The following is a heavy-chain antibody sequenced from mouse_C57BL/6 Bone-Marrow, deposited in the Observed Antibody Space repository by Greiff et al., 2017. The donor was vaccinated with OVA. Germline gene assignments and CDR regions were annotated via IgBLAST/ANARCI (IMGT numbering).Heavy chain of an antibody. CDR3: TPSTVVYSYFDV. CDR2: IDPVNGDT. D-gene: IGHD1-1*01. V-gene: IGHV14-4*01. CDR1: GFNINDDY. Sequence: EVQLVESGAELVRPGASVKLSCTASGFNINDDYMHWVKQRPEQGLEWIGWIDPVNGDTEYASKFQGKATITADKSSNTAYLQLSSLTSEDSAVYYCTPSTVVYSYFDVWGTGTTVTLSS. J-gene: IGHJ1*03.